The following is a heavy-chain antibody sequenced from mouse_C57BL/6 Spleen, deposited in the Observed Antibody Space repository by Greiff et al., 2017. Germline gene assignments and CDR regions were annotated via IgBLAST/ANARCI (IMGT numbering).Heavy chain of an antibody. Sequence: QVQLKESGAELARPGASVKLSCKASGYTFTSYGISWVKQRTGQGLEWIGEIYPRSGNTYYNEKFKGKATLTADKSSSTAYMELRSLTSEDSAVYFCLAYYYGSSPLYAMDYWGQGTSVTVSS. J-gene: IGHJ4*01. CDR1: GYTFTSYG. CDR3: LAYYYGSSPLYAMDY. CDR2: IYPRSGNT. D-gene: IGHD1-1*01. V-gene: IGHV1-81*01.